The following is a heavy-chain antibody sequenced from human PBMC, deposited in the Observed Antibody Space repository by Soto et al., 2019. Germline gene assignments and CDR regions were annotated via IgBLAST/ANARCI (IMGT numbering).Heavy chain of an antibody. Sequence: GGSLRLSCAASGFTFSSYAMSWVRQAPGKGLEWVSAISGSGGSTYYADSVKGRFTISRDNSKNTLYLQMNSLRAEDTAVYYCAKDLRAAAGLRLYNWFDPWGQGTLVTVSS. CDR2: ISGSGGST. D-gene: IGHD6-13*01. CDR1: GFTFSSYA. V-gene: IGHV3-23*01. CDR3: AKDLRAAAGLRLYNWFDP. J-gene: IGHJ5*02.